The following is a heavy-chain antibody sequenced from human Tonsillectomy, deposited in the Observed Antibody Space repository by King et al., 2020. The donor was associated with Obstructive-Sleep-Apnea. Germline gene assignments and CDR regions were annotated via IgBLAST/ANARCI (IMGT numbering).Heavy chain of an antibody. CDR2: ISWNSGYI. D-gene: IGHD1-1*01. Sequence: QLVQSGGGLVQPGRSLRLSCAASGFAFDDYAMHWVRQPPGKGLEWVSGISWNSGYIAYADSVKGRFTISRDNAKNSLFLQMNSLRSEDTALYYCAKVRTGTGRGFDSWGQGTLVTVSS. J-gene: IGHJ4*02. CDR1: GFAFDDYA. CDR3: AKVRTGTGRGFDS. V-gene: IGHV3-9*01.